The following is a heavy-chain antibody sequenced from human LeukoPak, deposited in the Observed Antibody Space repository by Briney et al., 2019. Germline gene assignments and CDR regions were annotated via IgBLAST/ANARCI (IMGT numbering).Heavy chain of an antibody. J-gene: IGHJ4*02. D-gene: IGHD3-9*01. CDR1: GGTFSSYA. CDR2: TIPIFGTA. CDR3: ARSSGTYYDILTGYYLFDY. V-gene: IGHV1-69*06. Sequence: SVKVSCKASGGTFSSYAISWVRQAPGQGLEWMGGTIPIFGTANYAQKFQGRVTITADKSTSTAYMELSSLRSEDTAVYYCARSSGTYYDILTGYYLFDYWGQGTLVTVSS.